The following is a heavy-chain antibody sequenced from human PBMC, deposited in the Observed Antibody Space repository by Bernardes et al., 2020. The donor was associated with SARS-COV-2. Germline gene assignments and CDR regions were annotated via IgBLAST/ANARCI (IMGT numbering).Heavy chain of an antibody. Sequence: GSLRLSCAASGFPFISFAMSWVRQAPGKGLEWVSVISTSGGRTNYADSVKGRFTISRDNSKNTLFLQMNGLRAEDTAVYYCAKPGTDYWGQGTLVTVSS. CDR2: ISTSGGRT. V-gene: IGHV3-23*01. J-gene: IGHJ4*02. CDR3: AKPGTDY. CDR1: GFPFISFA. D-gene: IGHD1-1*01.